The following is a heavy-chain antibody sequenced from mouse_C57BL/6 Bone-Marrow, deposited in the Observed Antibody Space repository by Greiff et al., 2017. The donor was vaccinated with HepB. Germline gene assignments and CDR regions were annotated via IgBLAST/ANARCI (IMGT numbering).Heavy chain of an antibody. J-gene: IGHJ1*03. D-gene: IGHD1-1*01. CDR1: GFTFSSYT. CDR2: ISGGGGNT. CDR3: ARHPVVATDWYFDV. Sequence: EVMLVESGGGLVKPGGSLKLSCAASGFTFSSYTMSWVRQTPEKRLEWVATISGGGGNTYYPDSVKGRFTISRDNAKNTLYLQMSSLRSEDTALYYCARHPVVATDWYFDVWGTGTTVTVSS. V-gene: IGHV5-9*01.